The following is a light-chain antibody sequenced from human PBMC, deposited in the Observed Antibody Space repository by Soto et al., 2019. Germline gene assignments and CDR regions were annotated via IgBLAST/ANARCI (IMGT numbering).Light chain of an antibody. CDR1: QSVTNSF. Sequence: EIGLAQSHNPLSLSPXERATLPCTASQSVTNSFLAWYQQKPGQAPRLLIYGASRRATGIPDRFSGSGSGTDFTLTISRLEPEDFAVYYCQLYDILLLTFGGGT. CDR3: QLYDILLLT. V-gene: IGKV3-20*01. CDR2: GAS. J-gene: IGKJ4*01.